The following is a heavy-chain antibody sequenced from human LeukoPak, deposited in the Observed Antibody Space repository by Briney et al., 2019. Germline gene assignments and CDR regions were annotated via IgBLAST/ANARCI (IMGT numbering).Heavy chain of an antibody. Sequence: GASVKVSCKASGYTFTSYAMHWVRQAHGQRLEWMGWINAGNGNTKYSQKFQGRVTITRDTSASTAYMELSSLRSEDTAVYYCARDRTQITMVRGALDVWGQGTTVTVSS. CDR2: INAGNGNT. J-gene: IGHJ6*02. CDR1: GYTFTSYA. CDR3: ARDRTQITMVRGALDV. V-gene: IGHV1-3*01. D-gene: IGHD3-10*01.